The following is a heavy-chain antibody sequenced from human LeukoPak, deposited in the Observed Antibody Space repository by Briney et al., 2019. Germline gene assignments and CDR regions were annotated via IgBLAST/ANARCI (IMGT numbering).Heavy chain of an antibody. V-gene: IGHV4-34*01. CDR2: INHSGST. CDR1: GGSFSGYY. D-gene: IGHD7-27*01. Sequence: PSETLSLTCAVYGGSFSGYYWSWIRQPPGKGLEWIGEINHSGSTNYNPSLKSRVTISVDTSKNQFSLKLSSVTAADTAVYYCARGPTGDRLHWFDPWGQGTLVTVSS. J-gene: IGHJ5*02. CDR3: ARGPTGDRLHWFDP.